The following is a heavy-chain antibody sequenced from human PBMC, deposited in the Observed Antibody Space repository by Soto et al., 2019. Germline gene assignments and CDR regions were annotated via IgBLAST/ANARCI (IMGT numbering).Heavy chain of an antibody. D-gene: IGHD1-1*01. Sequence: GGSLRLSCAASGFTFSSYSMNWVRQAPGKGLEWVSSISSSSSYIYYADSVKGRFTISRDNAKNSLYLQMNSLRAEDTAVYYCARYFPARTTAPIGCMVVWGQGTTGAVS. CDR1: GFTFSSYS. J-gene: IGHJ6*02. CDR3: ARYFPARTTAPIGCMVV. V-gene: IGHV3-21*01. CDR2: ISSSSSYI.